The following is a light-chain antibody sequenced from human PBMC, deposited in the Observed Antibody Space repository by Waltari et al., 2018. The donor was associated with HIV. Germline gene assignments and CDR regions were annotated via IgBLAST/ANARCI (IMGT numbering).Light chain of an antibody. V-gene: IGKV3-20*01. J-gene: IGKJ2*01. CDR2: GTS. Sequence: PGETATLSCKASQIVHSSYLAWLQQKPGQAPRLLISGTSTRATGIPDRFSGSGSGTDFILTITRLEPEDSAIYYCQRYGSSTYTFGQGTKVEIK. CDR1: QIVHSSY. CDR3: QRYGSSTYT.